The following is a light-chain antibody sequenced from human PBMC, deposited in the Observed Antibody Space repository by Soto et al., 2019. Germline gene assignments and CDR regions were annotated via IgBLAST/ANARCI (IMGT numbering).Light chain of an antibody. CDR1: QTISSF. J-gene: IGKJ1*01. CDR3: QQSYSTSST. CDR2: AAS. V-gene: IGKV1-39*01. Sequence: DIQMTQSPSSLSASVGDRVTITCRASQTISSFLNWYQHKPGKAPKLLIYAASSLQSGVPSRFSGSGSGTDFTLTITSLQPEDFATYYCQQSYSTSSTFAQGTQVEIK.